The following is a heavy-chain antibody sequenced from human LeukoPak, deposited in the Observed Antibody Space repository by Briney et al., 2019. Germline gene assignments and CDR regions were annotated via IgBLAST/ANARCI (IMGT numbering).Heavy chain of an antibody. D-gene: IGHD3-10*01. CDR1: GGSISSYY. J-gene: IGHJ6*03. CDR3: ARDAHLGSRSWHYYYMDV. CDR2: IYYSGST. Sequence: QASETLSLTCTVSGGSISSYYWSWIRQPPGKGLEWSGYIYYSGSTNYNPSLKSRVTTSGDPSKNQFPLKLSSVAAADTPGYYCARDAHLGSRSWHYYYMDVCGKGTKVSVSS. V-gene: IGHV4-59*12.